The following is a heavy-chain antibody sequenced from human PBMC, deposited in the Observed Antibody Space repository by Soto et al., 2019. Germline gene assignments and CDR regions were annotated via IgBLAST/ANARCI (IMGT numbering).Heavy chain of an antibody. D-gene: IGHD3-3*01. V-gene: IGHV3-48*03. J-gene: IGHJ6*02. CDR2: ISGSGDTI. CDR3: ARDVTSYYDFWSGYYGYYYYGMDV. CDR1: GFTFGSFQ. Sequence: GSLRLSCEASGFTFGSFQMNWVRQAPGRGLEWISHISGSGDTIYYADSVKGRFTISRDNAKNSLYLQMNSLRDEDTAVYYCARDVTSYYDFWSGYYGYYYYGMDVWGQGTTVTVSS.